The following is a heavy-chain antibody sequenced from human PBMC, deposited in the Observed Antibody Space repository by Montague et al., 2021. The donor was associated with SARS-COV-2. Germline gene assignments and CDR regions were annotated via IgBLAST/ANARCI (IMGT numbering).Heavy chain of an antibody. Sequence: SETLSLTCTVSGGSVSSGSYYWSWIRQPPGKGLEWIGYIYYSGSTNYNPSLKSRFTISVDTSKNQFSLKLSSVTAADTAVYSCGRDGVLRYFDWLGDRYGMDVWGQGTTVTVSS. V-gene: IGHV4-61*01. CDR2: IYYSGST. CDR1: GGSVSSGSYY. CDR3: GRDGVLRYFDWLGDRYGMDV. J-gene: IGHJ6*02. D-gene: IGHD3-9*01.